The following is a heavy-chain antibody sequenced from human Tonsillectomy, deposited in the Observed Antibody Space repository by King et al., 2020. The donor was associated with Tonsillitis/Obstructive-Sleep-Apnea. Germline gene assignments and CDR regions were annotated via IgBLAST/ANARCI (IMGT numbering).Heavy chain of an antibody. CDR1: GFTFSSYA. CDR2: ISYDGSNK. D-gene: IGHD5-18*01. CDR3: ARSDTAMVHYLDY. Sequence: VQLVESGGGVVQPGRSLRLSCAASGFTFSSYAMHWVRQAPGKGLEWVAVISYDGSNKYYADSVKGRFTISRDNSKNTLYLQMNSLRAEDTAVYYCARSDTAMVHYLDYWGQGTLVTVSS. J-gene: IGHJ4*02. V-gene: IGHV3-30*04.